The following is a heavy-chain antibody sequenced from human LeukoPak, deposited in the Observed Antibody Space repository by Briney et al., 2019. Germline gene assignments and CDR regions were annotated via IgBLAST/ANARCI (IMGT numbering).Heavy chain of an antibody. CDR1: GFMFSSNW. Sequence: PGGSLRLSCAASGFMFSSNWMSWVRLAPGKGLEWVSAISGSGGSTYYADSVKGRFTISRDNSKNTLYLQVNSLRAEDTAVYYCAKIPITMIVPDYWGQGTLVTVSS. CDR3: AKIPITMIVPDY. J-gene: IGHJ4*02. CDR2: ISGSGGST. D-gene: IGHD3-22*01. V-gene: IGHV3-23*01.